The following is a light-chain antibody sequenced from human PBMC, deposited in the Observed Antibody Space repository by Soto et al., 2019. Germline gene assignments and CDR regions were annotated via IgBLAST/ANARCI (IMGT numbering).Light chain of an antibody. CDR1: QSISTW. V-gene: IGKV3-15*01. Sequence: MTQSPSTLSASVGDRVTTTCRASQSISTWLAWYQQKPGQAPRLLIYGASTRATGIPARFSGSGSGTEFTLTISRLQSEDFAVYYCQKYNNWPPWTFGQGTKVDIK. CDR2: GAS. J-gene: IGKJ1*01. CDR3: QKYNNWPPWT.